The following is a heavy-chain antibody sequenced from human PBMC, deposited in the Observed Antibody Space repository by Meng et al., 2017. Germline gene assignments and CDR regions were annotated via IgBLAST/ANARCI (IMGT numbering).Heavy chain of an antibody. D-gene: IGHD1-26*01. CDR2: INTNTGNP. CDR1: GNTFTSYA. V-gene: IGHV7-4-1*02. J-gene: IGHJ4*02. Sequence: VQRWQPGSGLKKPGAAGKVSCKASGNTFTSYAMNWVRQAPGQGLEWMGWINTNTGNPTYAQGFTGRFVFSLDTSVSTAYLQISSLKAEDTAVYYCAREGRVDFDYWGQGTLVTVSS. CDR3: AREGRVDFDY.